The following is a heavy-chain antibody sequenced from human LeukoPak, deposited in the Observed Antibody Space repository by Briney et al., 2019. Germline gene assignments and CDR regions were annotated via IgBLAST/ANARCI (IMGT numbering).Heavy chain of an antibody. CDR1: GGSFSGYY. CDR2: INHSGST. Sequence: SETLSLTCAVYGGSFSGYYWSWIRQPPGKGLEWVGEINHSGSTNYNPSLKSRATISVDTTKTQFSLKLSSVTAADTAVYYCARGPYDFWSGYSGDYWGQGTLVTVYS. CDR3: ARGPYDFWSGYSGDY. D-gene: IGHD3-3*01. V-gene: IGHV4-34*01. J-gene: IGHJ4*02.